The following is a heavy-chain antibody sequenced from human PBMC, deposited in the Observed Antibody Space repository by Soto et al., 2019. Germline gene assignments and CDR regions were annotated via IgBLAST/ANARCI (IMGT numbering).Heavy chain of an antibody. CDR2: ISTYNGNT. V-gene: IGHV1-18*01. CDR3: AREMVRGVGSDY. D-gene: IGHD3-10*01. Sequence: QVQLVQSGAEVKKPGASVKVSCKASGYTFTSYGISWVRQAPGQGLGWRGWISTYNGNTKYAQKLQGRVTMTTDTSTDTAYMELRSLRSDDTAVFDCAREMVRGVGSDYWGQGTLVTVSS. CDR1: GYTFTSYG. J-gene: IGHJ4*02.